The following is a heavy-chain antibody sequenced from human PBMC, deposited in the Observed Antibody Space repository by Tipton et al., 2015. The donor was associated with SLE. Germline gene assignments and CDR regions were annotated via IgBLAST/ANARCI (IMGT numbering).Heavy chain of an antibody. J-gene: IGHJ4*02. CDR3: ARERGLRSRCLDY. V-gene: IGHV1-2*05. CDR1: GYTFTGYY. Sequence: QLVQSGAEMKEPGASVKVSCKASGYTFTGYYMHWVRQAPGQGLEWMGRINRNTGGTNYAQKFQGRLTMTSHTSIRTAYMELSSRRSADPGVYCWARERGLRSRCLDYWGRGPLLTVS. D-gene: IGHD2-15*01. CDR2: INRNTGGT.